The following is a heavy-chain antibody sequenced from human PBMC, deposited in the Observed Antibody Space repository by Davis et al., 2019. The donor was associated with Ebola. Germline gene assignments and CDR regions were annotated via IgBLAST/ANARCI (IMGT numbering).Heavy chain of an antibody. V-gene: IGHV3-74*01. CDR1: GFTFSRHW. CDR2: INSDGGFT. CDR3: ATDPYGANPQSADY. D-gene: IGHD4/OR15-4a*01. Sequence: GESLKISCAASGFTFSRHWMHWVRQAPGKGLEWVSRINSDGGFTSYADSVKGRFTISRDNAKDTLFLQMNSLRADDTAVYYCATDPYGANPQSADYWGQGSLVTVSS. J-gene: IGHJ4*02.